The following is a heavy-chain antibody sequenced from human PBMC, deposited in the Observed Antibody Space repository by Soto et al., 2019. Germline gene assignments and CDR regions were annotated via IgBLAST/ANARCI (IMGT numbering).Heavy chain of an antibody. CDR2: ISNAGSGNT. Sequence: ASGKVSCKTSGYPFPSFEVHWIRHAPGQRPEWMGGISNAGSGNTKYSQKFQDRLTITGDKRATTVYMALSSLTSEDTATYYCARESNHYQDFFQNWGQGTQITVSS. J-gene: IGHJ4*02. CDR3: ARESNHYQDFFQN. V-gene: IGHV1-3*01. D-gene: IGHD2-2*01. CDR1: GYPFPSFE.